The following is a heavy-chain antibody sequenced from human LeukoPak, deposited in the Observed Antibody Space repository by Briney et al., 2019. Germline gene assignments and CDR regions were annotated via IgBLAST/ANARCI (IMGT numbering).Heavy chain of an antibody. CDR3: AKETYLSLDY. D-gene: IGHD2/OR15-2a*01. J-gene: IGHJ4*02. Sequence: GGSLRLXXXXSGFTFXXXXXXXVRQAXGXXXXWVALXSXDGGNKXXXXXVXXRXXISXXXSKNTLYLQMNXLRAEDTAVYYCAKETYLSLDYWGQGTLVTVSS. V-gene: IGHV3-30*18. CDR1: GFTFXXXX. CDR2: XSXDGGNK.